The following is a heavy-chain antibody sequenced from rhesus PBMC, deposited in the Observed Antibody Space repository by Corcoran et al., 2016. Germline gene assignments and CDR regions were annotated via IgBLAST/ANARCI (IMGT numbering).Heavy chain of an antibody. Sequence: QVQLQESGPGLVKPSETLSLTCAVSGGSVSSSNWWSWIRQPPGKGLGWIGYISGSSVSTYSNPSLKSRVTISTATSKNQVSLKLSSGTAADTVVYYCARVGYWGGYYFDYWGQGVLVTVSS. CDR1: GGSVSSSNW. V-gene: IGHV4-65*01. D-gene: IGHD3-34*01. CDR2: ISGSSVST. J-gene: IGHJ4*01. CDR3: ARVGYWGGYYFDY.